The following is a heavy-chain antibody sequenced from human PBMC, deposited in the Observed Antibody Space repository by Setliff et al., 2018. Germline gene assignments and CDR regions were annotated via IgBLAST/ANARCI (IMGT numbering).Heavy chain of an antibody. CDR1: GYSFTTEG. D-gene: IGHD5-12*01. CDR2: INTDNGKT. Sequence: ASVKVSCKTSGYSFTTEGITWVRQAPGQGLEWMGAINTDNGKTDYAQKFQGRVTMSTDTSTTMAYMELRGLRSDDTAVYYCARVDGYNSAFDIWGQGTTVTVSS. V-gene: IGHV1-18*01. CDR3: ARVDGYNSAFDI. J-gene: IGHJ3*02.